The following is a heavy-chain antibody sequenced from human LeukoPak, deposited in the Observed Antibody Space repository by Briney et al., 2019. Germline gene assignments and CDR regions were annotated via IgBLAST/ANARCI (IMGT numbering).Heavy chain of an antibody. J-gene: IGHJ4*02. CDR2: MSGSGGFT. Sequence: GSLRLSCAASGFTFSSYAMSWVRQAPGKGLEWVSAMSGSGGFTYYADSVKGRFTISRDNSKNTLYLQMNSLRAEDTAVYYCARDVSWGSGIDYWGQGTLVTVSS. CDR1: GFTFSSYA. CDR3: ARDVSWGSGIDY. D-gene: IGHD7-27*01. V-gene: IGHV3-23*01.